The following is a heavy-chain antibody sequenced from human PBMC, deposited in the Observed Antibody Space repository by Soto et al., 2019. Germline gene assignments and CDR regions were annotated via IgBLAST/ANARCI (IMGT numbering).Heavy chain of an antibody. J-gene: IGHJ4*02. CDR1: GGTFSSNS. CDR2: IIPILGVP. D-gene: IGHD1-1*01. V-gene: IGHV1-69*04. Sequence: QVQLVQSGAEVKKPGYSVKVSCKASGGTFSSNSIGWVRQAPGRGLEWMGRIIPILGVPNYARKFQGRITITADSSTSTAYMELSSLRSEDTAIYYCAKDTTLTPFEYWGQGTLVTVSS. CDR3: AKDTTLTPFEY.